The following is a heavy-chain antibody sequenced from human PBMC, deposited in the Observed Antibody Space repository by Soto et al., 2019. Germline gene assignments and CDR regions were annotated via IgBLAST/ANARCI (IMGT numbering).Heavy chain of an antibody. CDR3: ARGIVVVVAATRQFRFAP. D-gene: IGHD2-15*01. CDR1: GYTFTSYD. CDR2: MNPNSGNT. J-gene: IGHJ5*02. V-gene: IGHV1-8*01. Sequence: GASVDVSCKASGYTFTSYDINWVRQATGQGLEWMGWMNPNSGNTGYAQRFQGRVTMTRNTSISTAYMELSSLRSEDTAVYYCARGIVVVVAATRQFRFAPWGQGTLVTVSS.